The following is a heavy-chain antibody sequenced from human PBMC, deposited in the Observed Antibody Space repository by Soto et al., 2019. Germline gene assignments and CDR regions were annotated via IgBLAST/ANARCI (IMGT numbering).Heavy chain of an antibody. Sequence: SETLSLTCTVSGGSISSSSYYRGWIRQPPGKGLEWIGSIYYSGSTYYNPSLKSRVTISVDTSKNQFSLKLSSVTAADTAVYYCARARYGVDIVATIQYYFDYWGQGTLVTVSS. CDR2: IYYSGST. CDR3: ARARYGVDIVATIQYYFDY. J-gene: IGHJ4*02. CDR1: GGSISSSSYY. V-gene: IGHV4-39*01. D-gene: IGHD5-12*01.